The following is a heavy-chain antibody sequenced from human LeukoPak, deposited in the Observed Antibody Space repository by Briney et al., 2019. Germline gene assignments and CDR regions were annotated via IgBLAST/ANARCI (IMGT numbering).Heavy chain of an antibody. D-gene: IGHD2-2*01. J-gene: IGHJ4*02. CDR3: VRYAPVDH. CDR2: ISRGSGSTR. Sequence: GGSLRLSCAASGFTFSDFYMSWFRQVPGKGLEAVAYISRGSGSTRYCTDSARGRFTISRDNGENAVYLQMNSLRTDDTAVYYCVRYAPVDHWGRGALVTVSS. CDR1: GFTFSDFY. V-gene: IGHV3-11*01.